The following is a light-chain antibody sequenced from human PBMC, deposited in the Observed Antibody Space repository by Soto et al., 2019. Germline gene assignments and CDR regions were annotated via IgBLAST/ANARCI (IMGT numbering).Light chain of an antibody. V-gene: IGKV3-20*01. CDR3: QQYDDSPLT. J-gene: IGKJ1*01. CDR2: GAS. CDR1: QSVSSSY. Sequence: EIVLTQYPGTLSLSPGERATLSCMASQSVSSSYLAWYQQKPGQAPRLLIYGASTRATGIPDRFSGGGSGTEFTLTISRLEAEDSAVYYCQQYDDSPLTFGQGTKVEIK.